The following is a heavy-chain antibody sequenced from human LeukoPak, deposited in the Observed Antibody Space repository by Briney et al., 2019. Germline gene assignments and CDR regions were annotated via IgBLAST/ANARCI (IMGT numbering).Heavy chain of an antibody. CDR2: ITHSGST. CDR3: ARIAKMAIKFLDPTRGYFDY. J-gene: IGHJ4*02. D-gene: IGHD3/OR15-3a*01. CDR1: GGSFSSYY. Sequence: SETLSLTCAVYGGSFSSYYWSWIRQPPGKGLEWIGEITHSGSTNYNPSLKSRVTISVDTSKNQFSLKLSSMTAADTAVYYCARIAKMAIKFLDPTRGYFDYWGQGTLVTVSS. V-gene: IGHV4-34*01.